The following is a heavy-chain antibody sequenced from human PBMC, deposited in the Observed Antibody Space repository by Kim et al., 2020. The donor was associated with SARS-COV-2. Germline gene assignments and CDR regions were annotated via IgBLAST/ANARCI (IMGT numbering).Heavy chain of an antibody. CDR3: ARVGYDFWSGYYWSGFDY. Sequence: SETLSLTCTVSGGSVSSGSYYWSWIRQPPGKGLEWIGYIYYSGSTNYNPSLKSRVTISVDTSKNQFSLKLSSVTAADTAVYYCARVGYDFWSGYYWSGFDYWGQGTLVTVSS. D-gene: IGHD3-3*01. J-gene: IGHJ4*02. V-gene: IGHV4-61*01. CDR2: IYYSGST. CDR1: GGSVSSGSYY.